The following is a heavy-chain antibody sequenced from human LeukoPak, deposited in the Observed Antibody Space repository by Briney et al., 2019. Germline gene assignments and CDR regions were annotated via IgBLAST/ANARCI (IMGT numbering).Heavy chain of an antibody. CDR2: ISAYYGST. CDR3: ARTRAGWLDP. V-gene: IGHV1-18*04. J-gene: IGHJ5*02. CDR1: GYTFTIYG. Sequence: ASVKLSCKASGYTFTIYGNSWVRQPPGQGLEWMGWISAYYGSTNYAQELQGRFPMTTDTSKSTGYMELRSLRSDDTAVYYCARTRAGWLDPWGQGTLGTVSS.